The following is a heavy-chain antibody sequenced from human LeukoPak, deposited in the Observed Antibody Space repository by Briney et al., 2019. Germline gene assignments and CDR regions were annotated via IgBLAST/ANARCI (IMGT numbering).Heavy chain of an antibody. CDR1: GYTLTELS. J-gene: IGHJ3*02. V-gene: IGHV1-24*01. Sequence: ASVKVSCKVSGYTLTELSMHWVRQAPGKGLEWTGGFDPEDGETIYAQKFQGRVTMTEDTSTDTAYMELSSLRSDDPAVYYGATESYSGSYLYAFDIWRQGTMVTVSS. CDR2: FDPEDGET. CDR3: ATESYSGSYLYAFDI. D-gene: IGHD1-26*01.